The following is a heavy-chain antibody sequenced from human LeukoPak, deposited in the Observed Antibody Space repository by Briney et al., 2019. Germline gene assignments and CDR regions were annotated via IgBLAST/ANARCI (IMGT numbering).Heavy chain of an antibody. CDR1: GGSISSSSYC. CDR3: ARHMTKLGY. V-gene: IGHV4-39*01. J-gene: IGHJ4*02. Sequence: SETLSLTCTVSGGSISSSSYCWGWIRQPPGKGLEWIGSIYYSGSTYYNPSLKSRVTISVDTSKNQFSLKLSSVTAADTAVYYCARHMTKLGYWGQGTLVTVSS. D-gene: IGHD1-26*01. CDR2: IYYSGST.